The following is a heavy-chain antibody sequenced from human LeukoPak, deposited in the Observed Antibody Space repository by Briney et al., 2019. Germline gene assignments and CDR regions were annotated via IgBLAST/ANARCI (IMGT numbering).Heavy chain of an antibody. V-gene: IGHV3-48*04. D-gene: IGHD3-10*01. CDR1: GFTFSSYS. CDR3: ARRPEGIDAFDI. J-gene: IGHJ3*02. Sequence: GGSLRLSCAASGFTFSSYSMNWVRQAPGKGLEWVSYISSSGSTIYYADSVKGRFTISRDNAKNSLYLQMNSLRAEDTAVYYCARRPEGIDAFDIWGQGTMVTVSS. CDR2: ISSSGSTI.